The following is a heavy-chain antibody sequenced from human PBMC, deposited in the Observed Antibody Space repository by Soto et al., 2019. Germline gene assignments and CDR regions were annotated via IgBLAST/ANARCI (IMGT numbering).Heavy chain of an antibody. CDR2: IYYSGST. CDR3: ARDVPTYYYDSSGYPVTPNDAFDI. Sequence: QVQLQESGPGLLKPSQTLSLTCTVSGGSISSGDYYWSWIRQPPGKGLEWIGYIYYSGSTYYNPSLKSRVTISVDTSKNQFSLKLSSVTAADTAVYYCARDVPTYYYDSSGYPVTPNDAFDIWGQGTMVTVSS. CDR1: GGSISSGDYY. V-gene: IGHV4-30-4*01. D-gene: IGHD3-22*01. J-gene: IGHJ3*02.